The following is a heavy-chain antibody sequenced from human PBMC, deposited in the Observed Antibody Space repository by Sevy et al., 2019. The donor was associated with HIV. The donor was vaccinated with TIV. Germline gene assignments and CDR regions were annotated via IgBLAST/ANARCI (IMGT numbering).Heavy chain of an antibody. J-gene: IGHJ4*02. CDR3: VSLCLSYRSGLSYFDY. V-gene: IGHV3-66*02. CDR2: IFSSGST. CDR1: GFTVNDKY. Sequence: GGSLRLSCAISGFTVNDKYIIWVRQAPGKGLEWVSVIFSSGSTYYADSAQGRFTISRDNSKNTVDLLMNSVRAEDTAVYYWVSLCLSYRSGLSYFDYWGQGTLVTVSS. D-gene: IGHD6-19*01.